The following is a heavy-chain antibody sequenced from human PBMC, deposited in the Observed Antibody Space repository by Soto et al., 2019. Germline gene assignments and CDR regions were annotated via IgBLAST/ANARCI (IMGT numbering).Heavy chain of an antibody. CDR2: IYYSGST. J-gene: IGHJ4*02. CDR3: ARLGYSSSWYTAVDY. V-gene: IGHV4-59*08. Sequence: ETLSLTCTVSGGSISSYYWSWIRQPPGKGLEWIGYIYYSGSTNYNPSLKSRVTISVDTSKNQFSLKLSSVTAADTAVYYCARLGYSSSWYTAVDYWGQGTLVTVSS. D-gene: IGHD6-13*01. CDR1: GGSISSYY.